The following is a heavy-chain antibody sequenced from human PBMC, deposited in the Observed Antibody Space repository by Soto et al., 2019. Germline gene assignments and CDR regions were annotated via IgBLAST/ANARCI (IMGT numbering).Heavy chain of an antibody. J-gene: IGHJ6*02. Sequence: WTWIRQPPGKGLEWIGCIYYRGSTYYNPSLKSRVTISVDTSKNQFSLRLSSVTAADTPVYYCARMRPTGWHDYYYYGMDVWGQGTTVTVSS. CDR3: ARMRPTGWHDYYYYGMDV. V-gene: IGHV4-59*01. D-gene: IGHD6-19*01. CDR2: IYYRGST.